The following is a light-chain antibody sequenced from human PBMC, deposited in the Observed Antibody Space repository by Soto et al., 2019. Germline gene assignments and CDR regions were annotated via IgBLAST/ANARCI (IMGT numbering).Light chain of an antibody. CDR1: GSDVGGYDF. Sequence: QSALTQPRSVSGSPGQSVTLSCSGSGSDVGGYDFVSWYQQHPGEAPKLIIYDVSKRPSGVPDRYSGSKSGNTASLTISGLQAEDEADYYCCSFAGTYTVVFGGGTQLTVL. J-gene: IGLJ2*01. CDR3: CSFAGTYTVV. V-gene: IGLV2-11*01. CDR2: DVS.